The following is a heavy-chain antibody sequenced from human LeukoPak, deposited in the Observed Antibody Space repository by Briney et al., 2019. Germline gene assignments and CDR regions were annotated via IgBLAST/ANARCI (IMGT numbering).Heavy chain of an antibody. V-gene: IGHV3-20*04. CDR3: AKDRESGYYYYYFDY. D-gene: IGHD3-22*01. CDR2: INWNGGST. CDR1: GFTFDDYG. Sequence: GGSLRLSCAASGFTFDDYGMSWVRQAPGKGLEWVSGINWNGGSTGYADSVKGRFTISRDNSKNTLYLQMNSLRAEDTAVYYCAKDRESGYYYYYFDYWGQGTLVTVSS. J-gene: IGHJ4*02.